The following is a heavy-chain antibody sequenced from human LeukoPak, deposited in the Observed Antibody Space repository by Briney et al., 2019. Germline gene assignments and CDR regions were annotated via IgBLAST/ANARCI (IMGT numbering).Heavy chain of an antibody. CDR1: GYTFTGYY. D-gene: IGHD4-17*01. CDR3: ASAAPMTTVTKDRYNWFDP. J-gene: IGHJ5*02. CDR2: TNPNSGGT. Sequence: ASVKVSCKASGYTFTGYYMHWVRQAPGQGLEWMGWTNPNSGGTNYAQKFQGRVTMTRDTSISTAYMELSRLRSDDTAVYYCASAAPMTTVTKDRYNWFDPWGQGTLVTVSS. V-gene: IGHV1-2*02.